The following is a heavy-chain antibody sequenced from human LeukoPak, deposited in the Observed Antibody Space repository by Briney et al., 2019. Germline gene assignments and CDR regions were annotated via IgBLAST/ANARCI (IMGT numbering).Heavy chain of an antibody. D-gene: IGHD3-22*01. CDR2: IRYDGSNK. V-gene: IGHV3-30*02. CDR1: GFTFSSYG. J-gene: IGHJ4*02. Sequence: GGSLRLSCAASGFTFSSYGMHWVRQAPGKGLEWVAFIRYDGSNKYYADSVKGRFTISRDNSKNTLHLQMISLRAEDTAVYYCARDHYYDSSGYGYFDYWGQGTLVTVSS. CDR3: ARDHYYDSSGYGYFDY.